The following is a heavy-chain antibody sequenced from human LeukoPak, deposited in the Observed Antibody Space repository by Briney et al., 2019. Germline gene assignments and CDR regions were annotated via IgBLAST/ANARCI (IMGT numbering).Heavy chain of an antibody. J-gene: IGHJ6*02. CDR2: INHRGST. Sequence: PSETLSLTCAVFGGSFSGHYWSWIRQPPGKGLEWIGEINHRGSTTYNPSLKSRVTISVDMSKSQFSLKLSSVTAADTAVYYCARDRYSNSFYYYYAMDAWGQGTTVTVSS. V-gene: IGHV4-34*01. D-gene: IGHD4-11*01. CDR1: GGSFSGHY. CDR3: ARDRYSNSFYYYYAMDA.